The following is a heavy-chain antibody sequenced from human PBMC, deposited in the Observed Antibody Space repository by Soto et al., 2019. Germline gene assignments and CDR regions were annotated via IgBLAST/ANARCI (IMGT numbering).Heavy chain of an antibody. V-gene: IGHV3-66*01. CDR1: GFTVSSNY. CDR3: ARAAVITNAFDI. CDR2: IYSGGST. J-gene: IGHJ3*02. D-gene: IGHD3-22*01. Sequence: PGGSLRLSCAASGFTVSSNYTSWVRQAPGKGLEWVSVIYSGGSTYYADSVKGRFTISRDNSKNTLYLQMNSLRAEDTAVYYCARAAVITNAFDIWGQGTMVTVSS.